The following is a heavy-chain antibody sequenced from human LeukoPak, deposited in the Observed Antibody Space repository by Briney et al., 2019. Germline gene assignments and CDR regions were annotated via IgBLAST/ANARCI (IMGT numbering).Heavy chain of an antibody. J-gene: IGHJ5*02. CDR2: IYHSGST. D-gene: IGHD4-17*01. V-gene: IGHV4-30-2*01. CDR3: ARADDYGDYWGGATGFDP. Sequence: SETLSLTCTVSGGSISSGGYYWSWIRQPPGKGLEWIGYIYHSGSTYYNPSLKSRVTISVDTSKNQFSLKLSSVTAADTAVYYCARADDYGDYWGGATGFDPWGQGTLVTVSS. CDR1: GGSISSGGYY.